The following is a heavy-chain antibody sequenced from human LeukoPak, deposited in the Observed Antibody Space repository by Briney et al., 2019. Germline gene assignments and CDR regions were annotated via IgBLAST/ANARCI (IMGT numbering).Heavy chain of an antibody. Sequence: GASVKVSCKGSAATFSSYAISWVRQAPGQGLEWMGGIIPIFGTANDAQKFQGRVTITADESTSTAYMELSSLRSEDTAVYYCARDGRAAAAPKADWFDPWGQGTLVTVSS. CDR3: ARDGRAAAAPKADWFDP. CDR1: AATFSSYA. J-gene: IGHJ5*02. CDR2: IIPIFGTA. V-gene: IGHV1-69*13. D-gene: IGHD6-13*01.